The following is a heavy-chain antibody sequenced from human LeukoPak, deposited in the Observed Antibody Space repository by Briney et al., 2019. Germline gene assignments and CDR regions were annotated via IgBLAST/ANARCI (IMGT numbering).Heavy chain of an antibody. CDR3: GSYFAH. J-gene: IGHJ5*02. V-gene: IGHV3-64*01. CDR1: GFPLSTYD. CDR2: INSNTGST. Sequence: GGSLRLSCAVSGFPLSTYDMHCVRDAPAKGLEYVSAINSNTGSTDYANSVKSRFTKSRENTKNELYLQMRGLIAEAAAVYDCGSYFAHWGQGTLVTAS.